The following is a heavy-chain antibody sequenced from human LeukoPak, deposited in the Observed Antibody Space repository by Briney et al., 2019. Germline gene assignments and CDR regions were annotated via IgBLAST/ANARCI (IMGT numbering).Heavy chain of an antibody. CDR2: MNPNSGNT. Sequence: ASVKVSCKASGYTFTSYDINWVRQATGQGLEWMGWMNPNSGNTGYAQKFQGRVTMTRNTSISTAYMELSSLRSEDTAVYYCARDGYGYSYGYLKRHGFDPWGQGTLVTVSS. J-gene: IGHJ5*02. CDR3: ARDGYGYSYGYLKRHGFDP. D-gene: IGHD5-18*01. CDR1: GYTFTSYD. V-gene: IGHV1-8*01.